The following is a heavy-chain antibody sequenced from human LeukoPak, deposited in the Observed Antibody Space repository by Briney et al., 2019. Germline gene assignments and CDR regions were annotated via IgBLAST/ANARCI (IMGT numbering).Heavy chain of an antibody. CDR1: GFTFSSYA. J-gene: IGHJ3*02. CDR3: AKFLVVTKGAFDI. CDR2: ISGSGGST. D-gene: IGHD3-22*01. Sequence: GGSLRLSCAASGFTFSSYAMSWVRQAPGKGLEWVSAISGSGGSTYYADSVKGRFTISRDNSKNTLYLHMNSLRAEDTAVYYCAKFLVVTKGAFDIWGQGTMVTVSS. V-gene: IGHV3-23*01.